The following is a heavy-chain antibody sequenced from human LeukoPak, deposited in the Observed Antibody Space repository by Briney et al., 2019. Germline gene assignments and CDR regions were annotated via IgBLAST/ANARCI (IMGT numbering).Heavy chain of an antibody. V-gene: IGHV3-20*04. D-gene: IGHD3-10*01. J-gene: IGHJ6*02. CDR2: IKWNGGST. CDR3: ARAGGEDYYYGMDV. Sequence: GGSLRLACAASGFTSADDAMSWVRQAPGKGLDWVSGIKWNGGSTGYADSVKGRFTISRDNAKNSLYLQMNSLRAEDTALYYCARAGGEDYYYGMDVWGQGTTVTVSS. CDR1: GFTSADDA.